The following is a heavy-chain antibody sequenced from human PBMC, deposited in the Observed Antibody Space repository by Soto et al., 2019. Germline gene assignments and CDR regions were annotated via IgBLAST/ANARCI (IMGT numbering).Heavy chain of an antibody. Sequence: EVQLVESGGGLVQPGGSLRLSCAASGLTVSTNPMSWVRQAPGKGLEWVSVIYTGGGTHHADSVKGRFTISRDNAKNTVNLQMNSLRPEDTAVYYCARDGSGHWGQGTLVTVSS. CDR1: GLTVSTNP. V-gene: IGHV3-66*01. J-gene: IGHJ4*02. CDR3: ARDGSGH. CDR2: IYTGGGT.